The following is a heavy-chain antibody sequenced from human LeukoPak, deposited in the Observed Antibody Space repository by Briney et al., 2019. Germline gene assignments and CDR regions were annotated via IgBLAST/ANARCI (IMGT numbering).Heavy chain of an antibody. CDR3: ARLPNYYDSSGYQYYDYYMDV. D-gene: IGHD3-22*01. J-gene: IGHJ6*03. V-gene: IGHV3-7*01. CDR2: IKQDGSEK. CDR1: GFTFSKYW. Sequence: PGGSLRLSCAASGFTFSKYWMSWVRQAPGKGLEWVAKIKQDGSEKDYVASVKGRFTISRDNAKNSLSLQMNSLRAEDTAVYYCARLPNYYDSSGYQYYDYYMDVWGKGTTVTVSS.